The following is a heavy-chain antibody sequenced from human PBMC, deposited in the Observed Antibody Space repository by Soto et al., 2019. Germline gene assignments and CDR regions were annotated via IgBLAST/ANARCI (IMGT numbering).Heavy chain of an antibody. Sequence: LSLTCTVSGGSVSSGSYYWSWIRQPPGKGLEWIGYIYYSGSTNYNPSLKSRVTISVDTSKNQFSLKLSSVTAADTAVYYCARGGYSYGYGLYYYYGMDVWGQGTTVTVSS. CDR3: ARGGYSYGYGLYYYYGMDV. V-gene: IGHV4-61*01. CDR2: IYYSGST. D-gene: IGHD5-18*01. J-gene: IGHJ6*02. CDR1: GGSVSSGSYY.